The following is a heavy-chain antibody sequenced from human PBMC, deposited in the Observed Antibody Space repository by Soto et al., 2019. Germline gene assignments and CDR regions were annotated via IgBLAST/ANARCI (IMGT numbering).Heavy chain of an antibody. J-gene: IGHJ4*02. Sequence: LRLSCAASGFIFSSFGMHWVRQAPGKGLEWVAHIWYDGSNTYYVDSVKGRFTISRDNSRNTLYLQMNSLRAEDTAVYHCVRDLLGSGGHFDYWGQGTPVTAPQ. CDR1: GFIFSSFG. CDR3: VRDLLGSGGHFDY. CDR2: IWYDGSNT. V-gene: IGHV3-33*01. D-gene: IGHD7-27*01.